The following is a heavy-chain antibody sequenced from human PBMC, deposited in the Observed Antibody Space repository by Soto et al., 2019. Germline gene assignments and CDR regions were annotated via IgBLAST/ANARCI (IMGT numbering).Heavy chain of an antibody. CDR3: ARHRAAGDA. J-gene: IGHJ5*02. Sequence: QVKLVQSGAEVKKPGASVRVSCKASGYTFTSYYIHWVRQAPGQGLEWMAIVNPTGGSTNYAQKFQGRITVIFDTSTSTVFIELNCLRYEDTAVYYCARHRAAGDAWGQRTMVTVSS. CDR2: VNPTGGST. CDR1: GYTFTSYY. V-gene: IGHV1-46*03. D-gene: IGHD6-25*01.